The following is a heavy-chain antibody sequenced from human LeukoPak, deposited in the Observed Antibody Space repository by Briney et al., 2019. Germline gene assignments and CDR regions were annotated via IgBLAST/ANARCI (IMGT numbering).Heavy chain of an antibody. CDR2: INHSGST. Sequence: PSETLSLTCAVYGGSFSGYYWSWIRQPPGKGLEWIGEINHSGSTNYNPSLKSRVTISVGTSKNQFSLKLSSVTAADTAVYYCARRGAARRYDGLDVWGQGTTVTVSS. CDR3: ARRGAARRYDGLDV. J-gene: IGHJ6*02. V-gene: IGHV4-34*01. D-gene: IGHD6-6*01. CDR1: GGSFSGYY.